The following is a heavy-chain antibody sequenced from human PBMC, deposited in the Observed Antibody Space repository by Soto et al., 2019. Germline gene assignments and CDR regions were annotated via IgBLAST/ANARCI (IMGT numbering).Heavy chain of an antibody. CDR3: AGHPYGESWFDP. V-gene: IGHV4-31*03. CDR2: IDDSGNT. J-gene: IGHJ5*02. Sequence: QVQLQESGPGLVKPSQTLSLTCTVSGASISSGAYDWSWIRQHPGKGLEWIGHIDDSGNTYYNPSRKNRVIISADTSKNHFSLRLTFVSAADTAVYYCAGHPYGESWFDPWGQGTLVTVSS. D-gene: IGHD4-17*01. CDR1: GASISSGAYD.